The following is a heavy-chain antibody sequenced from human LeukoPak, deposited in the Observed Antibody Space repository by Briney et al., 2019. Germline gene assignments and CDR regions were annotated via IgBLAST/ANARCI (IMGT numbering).Heavy chain of an antibody. Sequence: SETLSLTCTVSGGSISSYYWSWIRQPPGKGLEWIGYIYYSGSTNYNPSLKSRVTISVDTPKNQFSLKLSSVTAADTAVYYCARGIPGYCSGGSCYGWFDPWGQGTLVTVSS. J-gene: IGHJ5*02. CDR1: GGSISSYY. V-gene: IGHV4-59*01. CDR3: ARGIPGYCSGGSCYGWFDP. D-gene: IGHD2-15*01. CDR2: IYYSGST.